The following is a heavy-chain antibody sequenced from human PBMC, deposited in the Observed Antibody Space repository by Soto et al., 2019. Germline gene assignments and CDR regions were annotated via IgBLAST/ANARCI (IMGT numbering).Heavy chain of an antibody. CDR1: GGSISSYY. CDR2: IYYSGST. V-gene: IGHV4-59*01. Sequence: SETLSLTCTVPGGSISSYYWSWIRQPPGKGLEWIGYIYYSGSTNYNPSLKSRVTISLDTSKNQFSLKLSSVTAADTAVYYCARGLGVRAGFGEFLYYYYGMDVWGQGTTVTVSS. CDR3: ARGLGVRAGFGEFLYYYYGMDV. J-gene: IGHJ6*02. D-gene: IGHD3-10*01.